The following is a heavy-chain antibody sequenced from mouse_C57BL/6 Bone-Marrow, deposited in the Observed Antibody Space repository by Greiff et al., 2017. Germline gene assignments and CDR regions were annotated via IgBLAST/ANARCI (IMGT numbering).Heavy chain of an antibody. CDR3: ARGGYDGYYYAMDY. V-gene: IGHV1-85*01. CDR2: IYPRDGST. Sequence: QVQLKESGPELVKPGASVKLSCKASGYTFTSYDINWVKQRPGQGLEWIGWIYPRDGSTKYNEKFKGKATLTVDTSSSTAYMELHSLTSEDSAVYFCARGGYDGYYYAMDYWGQGTSVTVAS. CDR1: GYTFTSYD. D-gene: IGHD2-3*01. J-gene: IGHJ4*01.